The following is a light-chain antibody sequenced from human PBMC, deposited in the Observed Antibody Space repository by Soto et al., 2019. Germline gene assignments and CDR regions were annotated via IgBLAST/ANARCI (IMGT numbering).Light chain of an antibody. Sequence: IVLTQSPGTLSLSPGERATLSCRASQSLNSSYLAWYQQKPGQAPRLLIYDASSRATGIPDRFSGSGSGTDFTLTIRRLEPEDSAVYYCQQYGSSPPITCGQGKRREIK. J-gene: IGKJ5*01. CDR2: DAS. V-gene: IGKV3-20*01. CDR1: QSLNSSY. CDR3: QQYGSSPPIT.